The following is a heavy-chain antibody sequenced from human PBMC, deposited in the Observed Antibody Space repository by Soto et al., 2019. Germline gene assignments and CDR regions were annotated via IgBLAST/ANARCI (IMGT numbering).Heavy chain of an antibody. CDR1: GYSFNRYW. CDR3: ARIYGDYATLCDY. CDR2: IYPGDSDT. Sequence: SLKISCKGFGYSFNRYWIGWVRQMPGKGLEWMGIIYPGDSDTTYSPSFQGQVTISADKSISTAYLQWSSLKASDTAMYYCARIYGDYATLCDYWGQGNLVTVSS. V-gene: IGHV5-51*01. D-gene: IGHD4-17*01. J-gene: IGHJ4*02.